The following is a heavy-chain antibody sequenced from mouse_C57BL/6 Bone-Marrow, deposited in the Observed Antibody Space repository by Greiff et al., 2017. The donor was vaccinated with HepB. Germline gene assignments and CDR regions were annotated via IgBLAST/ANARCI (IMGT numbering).Heavy chain of an antibody. Sequence: VKLQESGAELARPGASVKLSCKASGYTFTSYGISWVKQRTGQGLEWIGEIYPRSGNTYYNEKFKGKATLTADKSSSTAYMALRSLTSEDSAVYFCARDYYGSSPFAYWGQGTLVTVSA. CDR1: GYTFTSYG. V-gene: IGHV1-81*01. D-gene: IGHD1-1*01. CDR3: ARDYYGSSPFAY. CDR2: IYPRSGNT. J-gene: IGHJ3*01.